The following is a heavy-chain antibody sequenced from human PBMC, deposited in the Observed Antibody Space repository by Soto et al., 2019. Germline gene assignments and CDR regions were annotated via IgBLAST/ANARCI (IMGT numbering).Heavy chain of an antibody. CDR3: ARGGSAAVPGVDY. V-gene: IGHV3-13*01. Sequence: GGSLRLSCAASGFTFSSYDMHWVRQATGKGLEWVSAIGTAGDTYYPGSVKGRFTISRENAKNSLYLQMNSLRAGDTAVYYCARGGSAAVPGVDYWGQGTLVTVSS. D-gene: IGHD6-19*01. CDR2: IGTAGDT. J-gene: IGHJ4*02. CDR1: GFTFSSYD.